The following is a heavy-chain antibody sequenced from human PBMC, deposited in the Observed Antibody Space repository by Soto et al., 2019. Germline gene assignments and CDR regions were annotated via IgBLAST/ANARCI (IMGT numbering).Heavy chain of an antibody. J-gene: IGHJ4*02. D-gene: IGHD6-6*01. CDR3: ARGKYSEYDYFDY. Sequence: SVKVSCKASGGTFSSYTISWVRQAPGQGLEWMGRIIPILGIANYAQKFQGRVTITADKSTSTAYMELSSLRSEDTAVYYCARGKYSEYDYFDYWGQGTRVTVSS. CDR2: IIPILGIA. V-gene: IGHV1-69*02. CDR1: GGTFSSYT.